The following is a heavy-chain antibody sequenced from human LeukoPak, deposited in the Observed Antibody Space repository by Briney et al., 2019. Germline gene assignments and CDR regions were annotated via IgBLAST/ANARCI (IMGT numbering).Heavy chain of an antibody. CDR3: ARVSGYDWESFYDY. Sequence: SETLSLTCTVSGGSISSGSYYWSWIRQPPGAGLEWIGYIYYSGSTNYNPSLKSRVTISVDTSKNQFSLKLSSVTAADTAMYYCARVSGYDWESFYDYWGQGSLVTVSS. J-gene: IGHJ4*02. CDR1: GGSISSGSYY. V-gene: IGHV4-61*01. CDR2: IYYSGST. D-gene: IGHD5-12*01.